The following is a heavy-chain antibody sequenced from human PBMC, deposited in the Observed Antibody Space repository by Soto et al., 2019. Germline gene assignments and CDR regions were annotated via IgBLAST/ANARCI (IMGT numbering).Heavy chain of an antibody. V-gene: IGHV4-34*01. CDR2: VKEGGST. Sequence: QVQLQQWGAGLLKPSETLSLTCTVNGGSLTGYYWSWIRQPPGKGLEWIGEVKEGGSTNYSPSLRGRVSISAATSKNPFSLRLNSVTAADTAGYFCARGQEGIVATHWDQGALVTVSS. CDR3: ARGQEGIVATH. D-gene: IGHD5-12*01. CDR1: GGSLTGYY. J-gene: IGHJ4*02.